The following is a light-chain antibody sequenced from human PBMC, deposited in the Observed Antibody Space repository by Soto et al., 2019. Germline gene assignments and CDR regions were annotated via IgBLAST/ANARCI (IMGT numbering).Light chain of an antibody. CDR1: SSNIGAGYD. J-gene: IGLJ2*01. V-gene: IGLV1-40*01. CDR3: SAHTYGALV. Sequence: QSVLTQPPSVSGAPGQRVTISCTGSSSNIGAGYDVHWYQQLPGTAPKLLIYGNSNRPSGVPDRFSGSKSGTSASLAITGLQAEDEADYYCSAHTYGALVFGGGTKVTVL. CDR2: GNS.